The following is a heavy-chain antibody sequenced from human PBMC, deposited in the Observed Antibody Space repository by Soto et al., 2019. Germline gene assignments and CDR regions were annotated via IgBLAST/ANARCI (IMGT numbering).Heavy chain of an antibody. CDR2: ISSNDGST. Sequence: GGSLRLSCAASGFTFSSYAMSWVRQAPGKGLEWVSAISSNDGSTNYADSVKGRFTISRDNSKNTLYLQMNSLRAEDTAVYYCAKAGLRGVIIVSFDYWGPGTLVTVSS. D-gene: IGHD3-10*01. CDR3: AKAGLRGVIIVSFDY. CDR1: GFTFSSYA. J-gene: IGHJ4*02. V-gene: IGHV3-23*01.